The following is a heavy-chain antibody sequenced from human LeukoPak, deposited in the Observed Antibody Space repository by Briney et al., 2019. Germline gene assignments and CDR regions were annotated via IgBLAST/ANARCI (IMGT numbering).Heavy chain of an antibody. Sequence: ASVKVSCKASGYTFTSYYMHWVRQAPGQGLEWMGIINPSGGSTSYAQKFQGRVTMTRDMSTSTVYMELSSLRSEDTAVYYCARGPYCTNGVCYTVDWFDPWGQGTLVTVSS. D-gene: IGHD2-8*01. CDR2: INPSGGST. CDR1: GYTFTSYY. CDR3: ARGPYCTNGVCYTVDWFDP. V-gene: IGHV1-46*01. J-gene: IGHJ5*02.